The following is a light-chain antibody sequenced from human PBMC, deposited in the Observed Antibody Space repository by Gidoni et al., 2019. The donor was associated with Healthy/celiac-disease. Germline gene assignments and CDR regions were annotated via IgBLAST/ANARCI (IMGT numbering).Light chain of an antibody. CDR3: AAWDDSLNGVV. J-gene: IGLJ2*01. CDR1: SPNIGSNT. Sequence: QSVLTHPPSASGTPAQRVTISCSGSSPNIGSNTVNWYQQRPGTAPKLLIYSNNQRPSGVPDRFSGSKSGTSASLAISGLQSEDEADYYCAAWDDSLNGVVFGGGTKLTVL. V-gene: IGLV1-44*01. CDR2: SNN.